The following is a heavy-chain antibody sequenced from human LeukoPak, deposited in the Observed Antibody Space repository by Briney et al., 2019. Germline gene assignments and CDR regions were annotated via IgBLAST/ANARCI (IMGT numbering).Heavy chain of an antibody. J-gene: IGHJ1*01. V-gene: IGHV1-8*02. CDR1: GYTFTSYY. D-gene: IGHD3-22*01. Sequence: GASVKVSCKASGYTFTSYYMHWVRQAPGQGLEWMGWMNPNSGNTGYAQKFQGRVTMTRNTSISTAYMELSSLRSEDTAVYYCATYDSSGYYYRHWGQGTLVTVSS. CDR2: MNPNSGNT. CDR3: ATYDSSGYYYRH.